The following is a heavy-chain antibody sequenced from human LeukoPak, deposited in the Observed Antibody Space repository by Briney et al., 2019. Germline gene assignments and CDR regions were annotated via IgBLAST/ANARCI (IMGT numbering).Heavy chain of an antibody. Sequence: GGSLRLSCAASGFTFSSYGMHWVRQAPGKGLEWVAFIRYDGSNKYYADSVKGRFTISRDNSKNTLYLQMNSLRAEDTAVYYCAKDLQYYDSNGFYYPWEYFDCWGQGTLVTVSS. CDR3: AKDLQYYDSNGFYYPWEYFDC. V-gene: IGHV3-30*02. J-gene: IGHJ4*02. CDR1: GFTFSSYG. CDR2: IRYDGSNK. D-gene: IGHD3-22*01.